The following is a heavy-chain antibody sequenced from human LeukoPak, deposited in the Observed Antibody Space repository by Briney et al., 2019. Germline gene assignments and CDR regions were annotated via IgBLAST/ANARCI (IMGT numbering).Heavy chain of an antibody. D-gene: IGHD3-22*01. J-gene: IGHJ4*02. V-gene: IGHV1-18*01. CDR3: AREAHYDSSGYYYLFGY. Sequence: ASVKVSCKASGYTFTSYGISWVRQAPGQGLEWMGWISAHNGNTNYAQKLQGRVTMTTDTSTSTAYMELRSLRSDDTAVYYCAREAHYDSSGYYYLFGYWGQGTLVTVSS. CDR2: ISAHNGNT. CDR1: GYTFTSYG.